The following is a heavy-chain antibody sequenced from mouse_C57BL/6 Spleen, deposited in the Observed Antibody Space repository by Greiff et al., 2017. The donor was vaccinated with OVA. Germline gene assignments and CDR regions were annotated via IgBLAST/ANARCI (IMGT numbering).Heavy chain of an antibody. D-gene: IGHD3-2*02. V-gene: IGHV5-17*01. Sequence: DVMLVESGGGLVKPGGSLKLSCAASGFTFSDYGMHWVRQAPEKGLEWVAYISSGSSTIYSADTVKGRFTISRDNAKNTLFLQMTSLRSEDTAMYYCARGKTAQATAWFAYWGQGTLVTVSA. CDR3: ARGKTAQATAWFAY. CDR1: GFTFSDYG. J-gene: IGHJ3*01. CDR2: ISSGSSTI.